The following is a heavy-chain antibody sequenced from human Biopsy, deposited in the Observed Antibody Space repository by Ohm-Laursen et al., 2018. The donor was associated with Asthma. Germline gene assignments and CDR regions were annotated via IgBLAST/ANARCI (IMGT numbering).Heavy chain of an antibody. D-gene: IGHD3-22*01. V-gene: IGHV3-9*01. CDR3: AKSADYYDSTDYLDF. Sequence: SLRLSCAAFGFSFDDCAMHWVRQAPGKGLEWVSSISWNSGNIDYAVSVKDRFTISRDNAKNSLYLQMQSLRPEDTAFYYCAKSADYYDSTDYLDFWGRGTLVTVSS. CDR1: GFSFDDCA. J-gene: IGHJ4*01. CDR2: ISWNSGNI.